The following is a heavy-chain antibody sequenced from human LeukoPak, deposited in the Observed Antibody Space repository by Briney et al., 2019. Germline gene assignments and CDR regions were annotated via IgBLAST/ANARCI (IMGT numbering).Heavy chain of an antibody. Sequence: GGSLRLSCAASGFPFNSYAMNWVRQAPGKGLEWVSGIDGSGSTTFYADSVKGRFTISRDNSMNTVYLQMNSLRAEDTAVYYCAKKSVPNTPPTFDYWGQGALVTVSS. CDR1: GFPFNSYA. D-gene: IGHD2-2*02. J-gene: IGHJ4*02. CDR2: IDGSGSTT. CDR3: AKKSVPNTPPTFDY. V-gene: IGHV3-23*05.